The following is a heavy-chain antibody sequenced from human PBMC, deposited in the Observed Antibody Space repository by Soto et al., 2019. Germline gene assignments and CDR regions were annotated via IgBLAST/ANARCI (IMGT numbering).Heavy chain of an antibody. CDR3: ASGWMAAFDN. CDR2: IYYSGST. Sequence: PSETLSLTCNVTGDSIKTHYWIWIRQAPGKGLEGSGYIYYSGSTLYNPSLKMRVTISADTAKNQFSLRLPSLTAADTAVYYCASGWMAAFDNWGQGTMVTVYS. J-gene: IGHJ4*02. V-gene: IGHV4-59*11. CDR1: GDSIKTHY. D-gene: IGHD2-2*03.